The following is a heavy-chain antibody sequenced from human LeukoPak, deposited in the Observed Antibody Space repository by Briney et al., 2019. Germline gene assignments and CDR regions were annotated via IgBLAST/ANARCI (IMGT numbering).Heavy chain of an antibody. J-gene: IGHJ5*02. CDR1: GFTFSSYW. V-gene: IGHV3-74*01. Sequence: GGSLRLSCAASGFTFSSYWMHWVRQAPGKGLVWVSRINTDGSSTSYADSVKGRFTISRDNAKNTLYLQMNSLRAEDTAVYYCAKDLMVRGNNWFDPWGQGTLVTVSS. CDR3: AKDLMVRGNNWFDP. CDR2: INTDGSST. D-gene: IGHD3-10*01.